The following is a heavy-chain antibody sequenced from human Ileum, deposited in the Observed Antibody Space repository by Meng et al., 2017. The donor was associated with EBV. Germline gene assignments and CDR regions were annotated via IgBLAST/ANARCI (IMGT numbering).Heavy chain of an antibody. CDR2: TYYRSKWNT. Sequence: QVHLHHSGPGLLKPSQTLSLTCAISGDSVSSISGAWNWIRQSPSRGLEWLGRTYYRSKWNTDYAVSVSSRITISPDTSKNQFSLQLNSVTPEDTAVYYCARGSYYFDSWGQGTLVTVSS. CDR3: ARGSYYFDS. J-gene: IGHJ4*02. D-gene: IGHD1-26*01. CDR1: GDSVSSISGA. V-gene: IGHV6-1*01.